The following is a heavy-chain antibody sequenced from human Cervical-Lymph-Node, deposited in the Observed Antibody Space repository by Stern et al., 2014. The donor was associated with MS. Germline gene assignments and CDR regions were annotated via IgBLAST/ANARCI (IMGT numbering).Heavy chain of an antibody. J-gene: IGHJ4*02. D-gene: IGHD4-23*01. Sequence: EVQLVESGGGLVKPGGSLRLSCAASGFTFSSYSMNWVRQAPGKGLEWVASISSGGRYIYYAAPLKGRSTISADNAKNSLYLQMNSLRAEDTAVYYCARGRGGNYRYYFDYWGQGTLVTVSS. CDR2: ISSGGRYI. CDR1: GFTFSSYS. V-gene: IGHV3-21*01. CDR3: ARGRGGNYRYYFDY.